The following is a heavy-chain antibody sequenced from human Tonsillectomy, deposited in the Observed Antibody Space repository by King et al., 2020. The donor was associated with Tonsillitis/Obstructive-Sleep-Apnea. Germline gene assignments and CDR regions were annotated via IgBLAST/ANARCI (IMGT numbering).Heavy chain of an antibody. Sequence: VQLVQSGAEVKKPGESLRISCKGSGYSFTSYWISWVRQMPGKGLEWMGRIDPSDSYTNYSPSFQGHVTISADKSISTAYLQWSSLKASDSARYYGASSISIYNPYYYYDGMDVWGQGTAVTVSS. J-gene: IGHJ6*02. CDR3: ASSISIYNPYYYYDGMDV. V-gene: IGHV5-10-1*01. D-gene: IGHD5/OR15-5a*01. CDR1: GYSFTSYW. CDR2: IDPSDSYT.